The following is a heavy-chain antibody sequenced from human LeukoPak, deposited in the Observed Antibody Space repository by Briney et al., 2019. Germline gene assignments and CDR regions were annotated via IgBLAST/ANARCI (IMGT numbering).Heavy chain of an antibody. V-gene: IGHV4-34*01. CDR2: ITQSGNT. D-gene: IGHD6-13*01. CDR3: ARHDEYSSNHVGLDY. J-gene: IGHJ4*02. Sequence: SETLSLTCAVYGGSFSGYYWSWIRQSPGKGLEWIGEITQSGNTNYNPSLKSRVTISVDTSKNHFSLKLTSVTAADTAVYYCARHDEYSSNHVGLDYWGQGTLVTVSS. CDR1: GGSFSGYY.